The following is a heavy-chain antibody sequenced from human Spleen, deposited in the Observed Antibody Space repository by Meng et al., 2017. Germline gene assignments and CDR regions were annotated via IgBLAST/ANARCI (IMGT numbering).Heavy chain of an antibody. CDR2: INHSGST. CDR3: ARGPTTMAHDFDY. J-gene: IGHJ4*02. CDR1: GGSFSDYY. V-gene: IGHV4-34*01. Sequence: QVQLQQWGAGLFQPSETLSLTGVVSGGSFSDYYWSWIRQPPGKGLEWIGEINHSGSTNYNPSLESRATISVDTSQNNLSLKLSSVTAADSAVYYCARGPTTMAHDFDYWGQGTLVTVSS. D-gene: IGHD4-11*01.